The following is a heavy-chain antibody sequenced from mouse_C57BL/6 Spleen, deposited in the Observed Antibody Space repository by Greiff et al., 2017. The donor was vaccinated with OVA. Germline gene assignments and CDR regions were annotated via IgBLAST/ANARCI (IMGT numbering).Heavy chain of an antibody. J-gene: IGHJ4*01. V-gene: IGHV1-62-2*01. D-gene: IGHD1-1*01. CDR3: ARHEESTTVTSYYAMDY. CDR1: GYTFTEYT. CDR2: FYPGSGSI. Sequence: QVHVKQSGAELVKPGASVKLSCKASGYTFTEYTIHWVKQRSGQGLEWIGWFYPGSGSIKYNEKFKDKATLTADKSSRTVYMELSRLTSEDSAVYFCARHEESTTVTSYYAMDYWGQGTTVTVSS.